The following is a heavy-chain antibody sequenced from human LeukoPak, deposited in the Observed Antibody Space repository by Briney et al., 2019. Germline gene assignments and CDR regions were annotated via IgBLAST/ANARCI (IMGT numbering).Heavy chain of an antibody. CDR1: GGSFSSYY. V-gene: IGHV4-59*01. CDR2: IYYSGST. CDR3: ARGVREKNRGFLLYYYYYYMDV. J-gene: IGHJ6*03. Sequence: PSETLSLTRTVSGGSFSSYYWSWLRQPPGKGLEWIGSIYYSGSTYYNPSLKSRVTISVDTSKNQFSLKLSSVTAADTAVYYCARGVREKNRGFLLYYYYYYMDVWGKGTTVAISS. D-gene: IGHD3-10*01.